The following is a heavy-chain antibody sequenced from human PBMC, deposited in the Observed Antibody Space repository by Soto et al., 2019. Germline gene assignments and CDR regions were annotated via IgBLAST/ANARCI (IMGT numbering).Heavy chain of an antibody. CDR2: IYYSGST. CDR1: GGSISSGGYY. J-gene: IGHJ4*02. CDR3: AREGGIVGATAADY. V-gene: IGHV4-31*03. D-gene: IGHD1-26*01. Sequence: QVQLQESGPGLVKPSQTLSLTCTVSGGSISSGGYYWSWIRQHPGKGLEWIGYIYYSGSTYYNPSLKRRVTMPADTSKNQFPLKLSSVTAAATAVYYCAREGGIVGATAADYWGQGTLVTVSS.